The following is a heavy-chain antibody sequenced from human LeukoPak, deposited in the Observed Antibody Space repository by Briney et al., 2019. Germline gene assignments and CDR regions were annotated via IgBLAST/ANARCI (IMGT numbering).Heavy chain of an antibody. CDR2: ISGSGGST. CDR1: GFTFSSYA. D-gene: IGHD6-6*01. J-gene: IGHJ1*01. Sequence: GGTLRLSCAASGFTFSSYAMSWVRQAPGKGLEWVSAISGSGGSTYYADSVKGRFTISRDNSKNTLYLQMNSLRAEDTAVYYCAKLGSSSHKSEYFQHWGQGTLVTVSS. V-gene: IGHV3-23*01. CDR3: AKLGSSSHKSEYFQH.